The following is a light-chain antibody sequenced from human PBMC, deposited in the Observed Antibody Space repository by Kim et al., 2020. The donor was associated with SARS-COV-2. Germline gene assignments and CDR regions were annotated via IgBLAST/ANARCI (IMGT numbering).Light chain of an antibody. J-gene: IGLJ2*01. V-gene: IGLV3-19*01. Sequence: SSELTQDPAVSVALGPTVRITCQGDSLRSYYASWYQQKPGQAPVLVIYGKNNRPSGIPDRFSGSSSGNTASLTITGAQAEDEADYYCHSRDSSGNHLVFGAGTQLTVL. CDR2: GKN. CDR1: SLRSYY. CDR3: HSRDSSGNHLV.